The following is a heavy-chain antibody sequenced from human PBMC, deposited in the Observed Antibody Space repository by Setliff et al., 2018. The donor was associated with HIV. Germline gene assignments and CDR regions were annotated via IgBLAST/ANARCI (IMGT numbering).Heavy chain of an antibody. J-gene: IGHJ4*02. CDR2: VDPEDGKT. V-gene: IGHV1-69-2*01. CDR1: GYTFSDYY. Sequence: ASVKVSCKVSGYTFSDYYIHWVQQAPGKGLEWMGRVDPEDGKTMYSRKFQGRISITADTSTDTAYMELSSLRSDDTAIYYCATRLLSLSPDHWGQGTLVTVSS. CDR3: ATRLLSLSPDH.